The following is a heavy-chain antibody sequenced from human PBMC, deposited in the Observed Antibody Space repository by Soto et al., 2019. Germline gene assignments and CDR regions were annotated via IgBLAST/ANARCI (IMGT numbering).Heavy chain of an antibody. J-gene: IGHJ6*02. V-gene: IGHV3-30-3*01. D-gene: IGHD2-2*01. CDR3: ARDKGKYCSSTSCYPYSSGMDV. CDR2: ISYDGSNK. CDR1: GFTFSSYA. Sequence: PGGSLRLSCAASGFTFSSYAMHWVRQAPGKGLEWVAVISYDGSNKYYADSVKGRFTISRDNSKNTLYPQMNSLRAEDTAVYYCARDKGKYCSSTSCYPYSSGMDVWGQGTTVTVSS.